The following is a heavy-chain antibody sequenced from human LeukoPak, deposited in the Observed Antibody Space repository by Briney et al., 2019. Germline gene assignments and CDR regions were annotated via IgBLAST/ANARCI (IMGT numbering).Heavy chain of an antibody. CDR2: IDRSSNPI. D-gene: IGHD3-10*01. V-gene: IGHV3-48*04. CDR3: ARGYMVRGRLGDAFDI. J-gene: IGHJ3*02. Sequence: PGGSLRLSCAASGFTLSTTSMNWVRQAPGKGLEWISYIDRSSNPIYYADSVEGRFTISRDSAKNSLYLQMNSLRAEDTAVYYCARGYMVRGRLGDAFDIWGQGTMVTVSS. CDR1: GFTLSTTS.